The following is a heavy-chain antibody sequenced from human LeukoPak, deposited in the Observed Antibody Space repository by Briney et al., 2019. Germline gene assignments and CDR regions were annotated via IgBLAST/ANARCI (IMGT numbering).Heavy chain of an antibody. D-gene: IGHD3-3*01. CDR1: GGSISSSSYY. Sequence: PSETLSLTCTVSGGSISSSSYYWGWFRQPPGKGLEWIGSIYYSGSTYYNPSLKSRVTISVDTSKNQFSLKLSSVTAADTAVYYCARQSPRRIFGVSTPLAYWGQGTLVTVSS. CDR3: ARQSPRRIFGVSTPLAY. J-gene: IGHJ4*02. V-gene: IGHV4-39*01. CDR2: IYYSGST.